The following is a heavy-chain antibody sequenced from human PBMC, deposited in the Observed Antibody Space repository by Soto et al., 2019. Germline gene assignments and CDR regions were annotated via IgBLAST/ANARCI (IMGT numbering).Heavy chain of an antibody. V-gene: IGHV4-34*01. J-gene: IGHJ1*01. D-gene: IGHD3-16*02. CDR2: INHSGST. CDR1: GGSFSGYY. CDR3: ARGPPIMITFGGVIVPNEYFQH. Sequence: SETLSLTCAVYGGSFSGYYWSWIRQPPGKGLEWIGEINHSGSTNYNPSLKSRVTISVDTSKNQFSLKLSSVIAADTAVYYCARGPPIMITFGGVIVPNEYFQHWGQGTLVTVSS.